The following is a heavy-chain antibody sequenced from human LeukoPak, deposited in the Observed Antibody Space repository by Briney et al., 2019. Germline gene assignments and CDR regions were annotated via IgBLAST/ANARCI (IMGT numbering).Heavy chain of an antibody. J-gene: IGHJ4*02. CDR1: GFTFSSYS. V-gene: IGHV3-21*04. CDR3: AKARVQYQLLTAGPDY. D-gene: IGHD2-2*01. CDR2: ISSSSSYI. Sequence: PGGSLRLSCAASGFTFSSYSMNWVRQAPGKGLEWVSSISSSSSYIYYADSVKGRFTISRDNSKNTLYLQMNSPRAEDTAVYYCAKARVQYQLLTAGPDYWGQGTLVTVSS.